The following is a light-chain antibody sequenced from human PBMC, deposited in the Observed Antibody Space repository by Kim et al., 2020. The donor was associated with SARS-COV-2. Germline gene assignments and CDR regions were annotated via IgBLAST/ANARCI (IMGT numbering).Light chain of an antibody. CDR2: NNR. J-gene: IGLJ1*01. CDR3: QSYDSSLTGAV. CDR1: SSNLGAGYD. Sequence: RVTISCTGNSSNLGAGYDVHWYQRLPGAAPKFLISNNRNRPSGVPDRFSASRSATSASLAISGLRAEDEAEYFCQSYDSSLTGAVFGTGTKVTVL. V-gene: IGLV1-40*01.